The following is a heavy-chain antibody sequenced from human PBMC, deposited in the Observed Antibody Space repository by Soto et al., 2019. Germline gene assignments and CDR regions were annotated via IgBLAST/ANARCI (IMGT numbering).Heavy chain of an antibody. CDR1: GFTFSTYW. Sequence: SGGSLRLSCAASGFTFSTYWMNWVRQAPGKGLEWVANIKQDGSDKFYVDSVRGRFTISSDNAKNSLYLQMSSPRSEDRAVYYCAADYSGYAPTPLGMDGWGQGTTVTVSS. J-gene: IGHJ6*02. CDR3: AADYSGYAPTPLGMDG. D-gene: IGHD5-12*01. V-gene: IGHV3-7*01. CDR2: IKQDGSDK.